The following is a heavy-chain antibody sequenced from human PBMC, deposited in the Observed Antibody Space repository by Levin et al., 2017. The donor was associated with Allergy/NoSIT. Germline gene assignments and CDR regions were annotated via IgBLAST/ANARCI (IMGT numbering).Heavy chain of an antibody. D-gene: IGHD6-19*01. Sequence: GESLKISCAASGFTVSSHYMSWVRQAPGKGLEWVSVIYSGGSTYYADSVKGRFTISRDNSKNTLYLQMNSLRAEDTAVYYCARAVTGTWAAFDSWGQGTMVTVSS. J-gene: IGHJ3*02. CDR3: ARAVTGTWAAFDS. CDR1: GFTVSSHY. V-gene: IGHV3-53*01. CDR2: IYSGGST.